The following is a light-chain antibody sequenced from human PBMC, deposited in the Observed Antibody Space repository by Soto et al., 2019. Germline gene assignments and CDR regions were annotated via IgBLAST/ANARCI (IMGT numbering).Light chain of an antibody. Sequence: QSALTQPASVSGSPGQSIAISCTGTSSDVGGFNYVSWYQQHPGKAPKLLIYDVTSRPSGVSDRFSGSKSANTASLTISGLQAEDEADYYCASYTTSSTDVFGTGTKVTVL. CDR2: DVT. CDR3: ASYTTSSTDV. J-gene: IGLJ1*01. V-gene: IGLV2-14*03. CDR1: SSDVGGFNY.